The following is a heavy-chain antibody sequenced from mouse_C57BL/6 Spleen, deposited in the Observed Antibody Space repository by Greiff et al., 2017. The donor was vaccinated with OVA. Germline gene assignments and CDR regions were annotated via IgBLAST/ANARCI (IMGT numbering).Heavy chain of an antibody. CDR2: IYPGDGDT. J-gene: IGHJ2*01. CDR3: ARRGWDYFDY. CDR1: GYAFSSSW. Sequence: QVQLQQSGPELVKPGASVKISCKASGYAFSSSWMNWVKQRPGKGLEWIGRIYPGDGDTNYNGKFKGKATLTADKSSSTAYMQLSSLTSEDSAVCFCARRGWDYFDYWGQGTTLTVSS. V-gene: IGHV1-82*01. D-gene: IGHD3-3*01.